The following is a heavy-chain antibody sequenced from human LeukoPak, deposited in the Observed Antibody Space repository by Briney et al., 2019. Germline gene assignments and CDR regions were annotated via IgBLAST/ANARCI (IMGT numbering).Heavy chain of an antibody. V-gene: IGHV4-39*07. Sequence: PSETLSLTCTVSGGSISSSSYYWGWIRQPPGKALEWIGSIHYSGSTYYNPSLKSRVTISVDASKNQFSLKLSSVTAADTAVYYCARENSARVFGYWGQGTLVTVSS. D-gene: IGHD1-7*01. J-gene: IGHJ4*02. CDR2: IHYSGST. CDR3: ARENSARVFGY. CDR1: GGSISSSSYY.